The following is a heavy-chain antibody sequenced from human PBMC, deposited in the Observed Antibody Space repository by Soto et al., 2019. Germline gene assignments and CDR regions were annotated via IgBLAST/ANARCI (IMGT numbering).Heavy chain of an antibody. CDR3: ATNLRITIFGPDWYFDL. Sequence: ASVKVSCKVSGYTLTELSMHWVRQAPGKGLEWMGGFDPEDGETIYAQKFQGRVTMTEDTSTDTAYMELSSLRSEDTAVYYCATNLRITIFGPDWYFDLWGRGTLVTVSS. V-gene: IGHV1-24*01. CDR2: FDPEDGET. J-gene: IGHJ2*01. CDR1: GYTLTELS. D-gene: IGHD3-3*01.